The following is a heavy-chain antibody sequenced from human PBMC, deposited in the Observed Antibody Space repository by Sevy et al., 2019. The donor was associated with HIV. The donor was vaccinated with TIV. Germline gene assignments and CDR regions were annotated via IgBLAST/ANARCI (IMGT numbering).Heavy chain of an antibody. CDR3: ARESCSSTSGYNPGADNWVDP. D-gene: IGHD2-2*02. Sequence: SETLSLTCTVSGGSISSYYWSWIRQPPGKGLEWIGYIYYSGSTNYNPSLKSRVTISVDTSKNQFSLKRSSVTAADTAVYYCARESCSSTSGYNPGADNWVDPWGQGTLVTVSS. CDR2: IYYSGST. J-gene: IGHJ5*02. V-gene: IGHV4-59*01. CDR1: GGSISSYY.